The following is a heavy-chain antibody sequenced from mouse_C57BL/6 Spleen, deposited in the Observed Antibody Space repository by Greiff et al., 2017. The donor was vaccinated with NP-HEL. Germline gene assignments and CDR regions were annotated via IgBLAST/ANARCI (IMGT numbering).Heavy chain of an antibody. CDR1: GFNIKDDY. J-gene: IGHJ3*01. Sequence: VQLQQSGAELVRPGASVKLSCTASGFNIKDDYMHWVKQRPEQGLEWIGWIDPENGDTEYASKFQGKATITADTSSNTAYLQLSSLTSEDTAVYYRTLYDGYDWFAYWGQGTLVTVSA. CDR3: TLYDGYDWFAY. CDR2: IDPENGDT. V-gene: IGHV14-4*01. D-gene: IGHD2-3*01.